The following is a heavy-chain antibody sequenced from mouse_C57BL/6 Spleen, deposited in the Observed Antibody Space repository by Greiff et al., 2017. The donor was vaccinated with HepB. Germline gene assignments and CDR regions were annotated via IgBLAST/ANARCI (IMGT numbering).Heavy chain of an antibody. D-gene: IGHD1-1*01. J-gene: IGHJ4*01. CDR1: GYAFSSSW. CDR3: ARLYYGSSYDAMDY. Sequence: QVQLQHSGPELVKPGASVKISCKASGYAFSSSWMNWVKQRPGKGLEWIGRIYPGDGDTNYNGKFKGKATLTADKSSSTAYMQLSSLTSEDSAVYFCARLYYGSSYDAMDYWGQGTSVTVSS. V-gene: IGHV1-82*01. CDR2: IYPGDGDT.